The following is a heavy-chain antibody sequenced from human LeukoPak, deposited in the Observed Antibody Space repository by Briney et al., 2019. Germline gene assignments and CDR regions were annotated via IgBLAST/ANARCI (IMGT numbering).Heavy chain of an antibody. Sequence: SQTLSLTCAISGDSVSSNSAAWNWIRQSPSRGLERLGRTYYRSKLYNDYAVSVKSRITITPDTSKTNFSPQLNSVTPEATAVYYCAREPTGTDYYYHYMDVWGKGTTVTASS. D-gene: IGHD1-1*01. CDR1: GDSVSSNSAA. V-gene: IGHV6-1*01. J-gene: IGHJ6*03. CDR2: TYYRSKLYN. CDR3: AREPTGTDYYYHYMDV.